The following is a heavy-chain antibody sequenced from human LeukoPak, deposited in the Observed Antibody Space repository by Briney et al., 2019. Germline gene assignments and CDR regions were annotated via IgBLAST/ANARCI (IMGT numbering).Heavy chain of an antibody. CDR2: INPSGGST. D-gene: IGHD4-23*01. Sequence: ASVKVSCKASGYTFTSYYMHWVRQAPGQGLEWMGIINPSGGSTSYAQKFQGRVTITRDTSITTAYMELSSLISEDTAVYYCATRRYGGWFDPWGQGTLVTVSS. J-gene: IGHJ5*02. CDR1: GYTFTSYY. CDR3: ATRRYGGWFDP. V-gene: IGHV1-46*01.